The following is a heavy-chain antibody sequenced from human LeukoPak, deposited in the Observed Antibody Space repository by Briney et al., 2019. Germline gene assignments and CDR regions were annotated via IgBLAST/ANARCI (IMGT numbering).Heavy chain of an antibody. J-gene: IGHJ4*02. Sequence: GGSLRLSCVASGLSVSSNYMSWVRQAPGKGLEWVSVIYRDGSSYYAESVKGRFTISRDNFKNTLYIQMNSLRAEDTAVYYCARSFYDILIGYYQYFDYWGQGTLVTVSS. V-gene: IGHV3-66*01. CDR1: GLSVSSNY. D-gene: IGHD3-9*01. CDR3: ARSFYDILIGYYQYFDY. CDR2: IYRDGSS.